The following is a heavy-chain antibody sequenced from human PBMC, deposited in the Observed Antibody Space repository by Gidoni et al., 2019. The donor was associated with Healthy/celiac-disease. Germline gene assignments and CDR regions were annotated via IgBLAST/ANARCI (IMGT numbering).Heavy chain of an antibody. V-gene: IGHV4-59*01. J-gene: IGHJ6*03. CDR2: IYYSGST. Sequence: QVQLQESGPGLVKPSETLSLTCTVSGGSISSYYWSWIRQPPGKGLEWIGYIYYSGSTNYNPSLKSRVTISADTSKNQFSLKLSSVTAADTAVYYCARDLSVYYYYYMDVWGKGTTVTVSS. CDR1: GGSISSYY. CDR3: ARDLSVYYYYYMDV. D-gene: IGHD3-16*02.